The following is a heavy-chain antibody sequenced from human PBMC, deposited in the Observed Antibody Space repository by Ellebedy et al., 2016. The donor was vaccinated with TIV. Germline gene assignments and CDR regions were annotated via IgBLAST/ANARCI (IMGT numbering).Heavy chain of an antibody. CDR1: GGSISSVSDY. Sequence: SGPTLVXPSETLSLTCTVSGGSISSVSDYWGWIRQAPGKGLEWIGNIYFSGSTDYNPSLRSRLSMSLDTSKNQFSLRLTSVTAADTAVYFCVRDPFTEIARDVFDVWGQGSMVTVSS. CDR3: VRDPFTEIARDVFDV. J-gene: IGHJ3*01. D-gene: IGHD1-14*01. CDR2: IYFSGST. V-gene: IGHV4-39*07.